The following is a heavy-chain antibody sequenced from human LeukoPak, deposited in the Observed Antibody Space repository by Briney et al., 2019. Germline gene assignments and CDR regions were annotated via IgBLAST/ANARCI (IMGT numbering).Heavy chain of an antibody. Sequence: SETLSLTCTLSGGSISTYYWSWIRQPPGKGLEWIGYIYHSGSTNYNPSLKSRVTISVDTSKNQFSLKLSSVTAADTAVYYCARDQQWVDYWGQGTLVTVSS. J-gene: IGHJ4*02. CDR1: GGSISTYY. D-gene: IGHD6-19*01. CDR2: IYHSGST. V-gene: IGHV4-59*12. CDR3: ARDQQWVDY.